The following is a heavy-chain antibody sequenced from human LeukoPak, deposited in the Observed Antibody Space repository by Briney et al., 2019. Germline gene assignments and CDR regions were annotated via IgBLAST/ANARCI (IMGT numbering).Heavy chain of an antibody. CDR3: AKDRNVLLWFGELSFPDY. V-gene: IGHV3-23*01. CDR2: ISGSGGST. Sequence: GGSLRLSCAASGFTFSSYAMSWVRQAPGKGLEWVSAISGSGGSTYYADSVKGRFTISRDNSKNTLYLQMNSLRAEDTAVYYCAKDRNVLLWFGELSFPDYWGQGTLVTVSS. J-gene: IGHJ4*02. CDR1: GFTFSSYA. D-gene: IGHD3-10*01.